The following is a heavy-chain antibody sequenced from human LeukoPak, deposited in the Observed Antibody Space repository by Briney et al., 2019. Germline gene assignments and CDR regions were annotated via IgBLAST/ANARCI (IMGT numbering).Heavy chain of an antibody. V-gene: IGHV3-74*01. Sequence: PGGSLRLSCAASGFTFSSYWMHWVRQAPGKGLVWVSRISSDESRTNYADSVKGRFTISRDNAKNTVFLQMNSPRAEDTAVYYCARVRAVAGTDVLYYFDYWGQGTLVTVSS. CDR1: GFTFSSYW. CDR3: ARVRAVAGTDVLYYFDY. D-gene: IGHD6-19*01. CDR2: ISSDESRT. J-gene: IGHJ4*02.